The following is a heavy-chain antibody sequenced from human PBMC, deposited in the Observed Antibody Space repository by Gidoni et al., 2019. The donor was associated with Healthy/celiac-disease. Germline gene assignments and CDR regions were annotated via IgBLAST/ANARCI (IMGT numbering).Heavy chain of an antibody. CDR1: GFPFSDYY. CDR2: ISSSSSYT. D-gene: IGHD5-18*01. CDR3: AAQKMATASHYFDY. Sequence: QVQLVESGGGLVKPGGSLRLSCAASGFPFSDYYMSWIRQAPGKGLEWVSYISSSSSYTNYADSVKGRFTISRDNAKNSLYLQMNSLRAEDTAVYYCAAQKMATASHYFDYWGQGTLVTVSS. V-gene: IGHV3-11*06. J-gene: IGHJ4*02.